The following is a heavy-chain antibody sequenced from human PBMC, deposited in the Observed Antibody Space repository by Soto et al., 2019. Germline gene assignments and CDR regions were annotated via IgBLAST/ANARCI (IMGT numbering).Heavy chain of an antibody. Sequence: QVQLVQSGAEVKKPGASVKVSCKASGYTFTSYAMHWVRQAPGQRLEWMGWINAGNGNTKYSQKFQGRVTITSDTSASTAYMEVSSLRSEDTAVYSCARGDYYDIPDYWGQGTLVTVSS. CDR1: GYTFTSYA. J-gene: IGHJ4*02. D-gene: IGHD3-22*01. CDR2: INAGNGNT. V-gene: IGHV1-3*01. CDR3: ARGDYYDIPDY.